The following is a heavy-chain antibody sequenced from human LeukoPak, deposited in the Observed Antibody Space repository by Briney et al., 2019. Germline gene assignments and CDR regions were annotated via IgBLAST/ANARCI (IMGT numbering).Heavy chain of an antibody. Sequence: PGGSLRLSCAASGFTFSTYSMNWVRQAPGKGLEWVSSISGSSDYIFYADSVKGRFTISRDNAKNTLYLQMNSLRAEDTAVYYCAGVLGVRDLAYFDYWGHGTLVTVSS. J-gene: IGHJ4*01. D-gene: IGHD3-10*01. CDR3: AGVLGVRDLAYFDY. CDR2: ISGSSDYI. V-gene: IGHV3-21*01. CDR1: GFTFSTYS.